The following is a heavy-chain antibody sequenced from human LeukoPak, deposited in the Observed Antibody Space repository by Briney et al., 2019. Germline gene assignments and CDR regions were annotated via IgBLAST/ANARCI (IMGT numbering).Heavy chain of an antibody. CDR1: GYTFTSYG. J-gene: IGHJ5*02. V-gene: IGHV1-18*01. D-gene: IGHD3-22*01. Sequence: ASVKVSCKASGYTFTSYGISWVRQAPGQGLEWMGWISAYNGNTNYAQKLEGRVTMTTDTSTSTAYMELRSLRSDDSAVYYCARERYYYDSSGHFDPWGQGTLVTVSS. CDR3: ARERYYYDSSGHFDP. CDR2: ISAYNGNT.